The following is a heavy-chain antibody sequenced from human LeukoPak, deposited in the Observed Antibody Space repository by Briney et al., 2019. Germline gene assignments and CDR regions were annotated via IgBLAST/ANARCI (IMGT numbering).Heavy chain of an antibody. J-gene: IGHJ4*02. CDR3: ARVSGTAMVPHYYDSSGYVDY. Sequence: GGSLRLSCAASGFTFSDYYMSWIRQALGKGLEWVSYISSSGSTIYYADSVKGRFTISRDNAKNSLYLQMNSLRAEDTAVYYCARVSGTAMVPHYYDSSGYVDYWGQGTLVTASS. CDR1: GFTFSDYY. D-gene: IGHD3-22*01. V-gene: IGHV3-11*01. CDR2: ISSSGSTI.